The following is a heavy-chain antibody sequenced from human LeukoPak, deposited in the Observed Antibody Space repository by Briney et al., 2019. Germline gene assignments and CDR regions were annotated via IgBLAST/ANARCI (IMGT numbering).Heavy chain of an antibody. V-gene: IGHV4-39*07. CDR2: IYYSGST. D-gene: IGHD7-27*01. J-gene: IGHJ4*02. Sequence: SETLSLTCTVSGGSISGSSYYWGWIRQPPGKGLEWIGSIYYSGSTYYNPSLKSRVTISVDTSKNQFSLKLSSVTAADTAVYYCARDGANRGIYFDYWGQGTLVTVSS. CDR1: GGSISGSSYY. CDR3: ARDGANRGIYFDY.